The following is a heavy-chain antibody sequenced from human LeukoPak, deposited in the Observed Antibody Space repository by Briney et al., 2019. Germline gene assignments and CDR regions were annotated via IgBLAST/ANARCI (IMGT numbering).Heavy chain of an antibody. CDR3: ARSLWPEDF. Sequence: PGGSLRLSCAASGFTFSSYWMSWVRQAPGKGLEWVVNINQDGSQENYVDSVKGRFTISRDNAKNSLSLQMNTLTVDDTAVYYCARSLWPEDFWGQGTLVTVSS. J-gene: IGHJ4*02. V-gene: IGHV3-7*02. CDR2: INQDGSQE. CDR1: GFTFSSYW. D-gene: IGHD2-21*01.